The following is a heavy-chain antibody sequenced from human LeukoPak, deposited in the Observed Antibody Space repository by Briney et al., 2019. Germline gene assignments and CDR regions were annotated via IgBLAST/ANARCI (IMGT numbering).Heavy chain of an antibody. Sequence: ASVTVSCKVSGYTLTELSMHWVRQAPGKGLEWMGGFDPEDGETIYAQKFQGRVTMTEGTSTDTAYMELSSLRSEDTAVYYCATIPHTAMGYYYGMDVWGQGSTVTVSS. D-gene: IGHD5-18*01. CDR3: ATIPHTAMGYYYGMDV. V-gene: IGHV1-24*01. CDR2: FDPEDGET. CDR1: GYTLTELS. J-gene: IGHJ6*02.